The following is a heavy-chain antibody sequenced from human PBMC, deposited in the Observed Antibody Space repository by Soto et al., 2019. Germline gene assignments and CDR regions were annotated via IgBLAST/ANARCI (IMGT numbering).Heavy chain of an antibody. CDR1: GYTFTNYD. CDR2: MDPKSGNT. J-gene: IGHJ4*02. Sequence: QVQLVQSGAEVKKPGASVKVSCKASGYTFTNYDINWVRQAPGQGLEWMGWMDPKSGNTDYAQKFQGRVTITRNTSISTAYLEVSILSSEDTAVYFCARGRGLRDYWGQGTLVTLSS. V-gene: IGHV1-8*01. CDR3: ARGRGLRDY.